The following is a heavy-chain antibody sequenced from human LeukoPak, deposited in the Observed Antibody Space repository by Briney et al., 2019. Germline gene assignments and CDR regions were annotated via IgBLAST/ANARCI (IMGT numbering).Heavy chain of an antibody. V-gene: IGHV3-23*01. Sequence: GGSLRLSCAASGFTFSNYAMSWVRQAPGEGLQWVSAISGGGGNTYNADSVKGRFTISRDNSKNTLCLQMNSLRAEDTAVYYCAKGRYGGESGYFDYWGQGTLVTVSS. J-gene: IGHJ4*02. D-gene: IGHD4-23*01. CDR2: ISGGGGNT. CDR3: AKGRYGGESGYFDY. CDR1: GFTFSNYA.